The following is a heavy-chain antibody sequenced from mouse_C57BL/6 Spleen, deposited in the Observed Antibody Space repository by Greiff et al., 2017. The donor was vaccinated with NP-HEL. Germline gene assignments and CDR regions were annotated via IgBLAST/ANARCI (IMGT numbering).Heavy chain of an antibody. CDR1: GFNIKDYY. J-gene: IGHJ2*01. Sequence: EVQRVESGAELVKPGASVKLSCTASGFNIKDYYMHWVKQRTEQGLEWIGRIDPEDGETKYAPKFQGKATITADTSSNTAYLQRSSLTSEDTAVYYCARHFGSTHFDYWGQGTTLTVSS. V-gene: IGHV14-2*01. CDR3: ARHFGSTHFDY. D-gene: IGHD1-1*01. CDR2: IDPEDGET.